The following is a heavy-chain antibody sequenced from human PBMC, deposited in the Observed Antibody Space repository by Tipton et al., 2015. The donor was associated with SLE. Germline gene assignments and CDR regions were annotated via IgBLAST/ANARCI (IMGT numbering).Heavy chain of an antibody. CDR3: ARGFETWNDLTGGENWFDP. CDR1: GGSINTYF. J-gene: IGHJ5*02. D-gene: IGHD1-1*01. V-gene: IGHV4-59*01. CDR2: VFYSGST. Sequence: TLSLTCTVSGGSINTYFWSWIRQPPGKGLEWIGCVFYSGSTHYNPSLESRVAISVDTSNNEFSLELNSLTAADTAVYYCARGFETWNDLTGGENWFDPWGQGTLVIVSS.